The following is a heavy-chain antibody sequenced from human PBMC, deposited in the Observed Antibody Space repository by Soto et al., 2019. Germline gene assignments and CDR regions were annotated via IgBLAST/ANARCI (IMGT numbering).Heavy chain of an antibody. V-gene: IGHV4-39*01. J-gene: IGHJ5*02. CDR1: GGSISSSNYY. CDR3: ARQGRCSISSCYHVGSPYNYFNP. Sequence: QLQLQESSPGLVKPSETLSLTCTVSGGSISSSNYYWGWIRQPPGRGLEWIGTIYYTGSIYYNPSLKSRDTSSVDTSRNTFSLELSSVTAADTAVYYCARQGRCSISSCYHVGSPYNYFNPWGQGTLVTVST. CDR2: IYYTGSI. D-gene: IGHD2-2*01.